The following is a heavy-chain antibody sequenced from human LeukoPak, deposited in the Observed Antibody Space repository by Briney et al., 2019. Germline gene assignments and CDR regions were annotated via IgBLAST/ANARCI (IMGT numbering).Heavy chain of an antibody. CDR1: GYTFTNYD. V-gene: IGHV1-8*01. CDR3: ARGEGGYAFSRFDP. Sequence: ASVKVSCKASGYTFTNYDINWVRQAPGQGLEWMGWMNPNSGNTGYAQKFQGRVTMTRNTSISTAYMELSGLRFEDTAVYYCARGEGGYAFSRFDPWGQGTLVTVSS. D-gene: IGHD3-16*01. CDR2: MNPNSGNT. J-gene: IGHJ5*02.